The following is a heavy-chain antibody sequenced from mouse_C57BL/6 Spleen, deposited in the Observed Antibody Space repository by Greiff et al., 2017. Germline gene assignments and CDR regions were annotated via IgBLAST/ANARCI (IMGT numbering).Heavy chain of an antibody. D-gene: IGHD4-1*01. CDR3: AIEAGTFDY. CDR1: GYSFTGYY. Sequence: VQLQQSGPELVKPGASVKISCKASGYSFTGYYMNWVKQSPEKSLEWIGEINPRTGGTTYNQKFKAKATLTVDKSSSTAYKQLKSLTSEDSAVYYCAIEAGTFDYWGQGTTRTVSS. V-gene: IGHV1-42*01. CDR2: INPRTGGT. J-gene: IGHJ2*01.